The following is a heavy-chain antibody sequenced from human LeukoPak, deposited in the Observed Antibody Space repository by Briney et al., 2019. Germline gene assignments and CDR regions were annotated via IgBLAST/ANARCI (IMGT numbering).Heavy chain of an antibody. J-gene: IGHJ5*02. CDR3: ARRRGYSYGSNWFDP. CDR1: GGSFSGYY. CDR2: INHSGST. D-gene: IGHD5-18*01. Sequence: SETLSLTCAVYGGSFSGYYWSWIRQPPGKGLEWIGEINHSGSTNYNPFLKSRVTISVDTSKNQFSLKLSSVTAADTAVYYCARRRGYSYGSNWFDPWGQGTLVTVSS. V-gene: IGHV4-34*01.